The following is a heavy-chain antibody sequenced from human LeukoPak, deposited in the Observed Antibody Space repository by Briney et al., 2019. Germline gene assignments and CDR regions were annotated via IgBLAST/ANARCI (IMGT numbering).Heavy chain of an antibody. CDR1: VGSISSGCYY. V-gene: IGHV4-31*03. CDR2: IYYSGST. D-gene: IGHD3-3*01. J-gene: IGHJ5*02. CDR3: ASLGTTAIFGVVITGWFDP. Sequence: SETLSLTCTVSVGSISSGCYYWSWIRQHPGKGLEWIGYIYYSGSTYYNPSLKSRVTISVDTSKNQFSLKLSSVTAADTAVYYCASLGTTAIFGVVITGWFDPWGQGTLVTVSS.